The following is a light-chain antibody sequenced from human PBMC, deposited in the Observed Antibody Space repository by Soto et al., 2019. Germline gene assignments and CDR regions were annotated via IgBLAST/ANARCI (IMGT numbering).Light chain of an antibody. CDR2: DVS. Sequence: EIVLTQSPAPLSLSPGERATLSCGASQSIDKNYLGWYQQKPGLAPRLLIYDVSNRATGIPDRFSGSGSGTDFTLTITRLEPEDFAVYYCQQYAHSPLTFGGGTKVEIK. CDR1: QSIDKNY. J-gene: IGKJ4*01. CDR3: QQYAHSPLT. V-gene: IGKV3D-20*01.